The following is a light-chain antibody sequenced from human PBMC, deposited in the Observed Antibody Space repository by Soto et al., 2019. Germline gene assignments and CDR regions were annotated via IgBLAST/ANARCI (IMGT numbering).Light chain of an antibody. Sequence: QSALTQPPSASGTPGQRVSISCSGSSSNIGSGGATVTWYQQLPGTAPKLVIFSNNQRPSGVPDRFSGSKSGTSASLAISGLQSEDEADYYCAAWDDSLNGVVFGGGTQLTVL. CDR1: SSNIGSGGAT. V-gene: IGLV1-44*01. CDR3: AAWDDSLNGVV. CDR2: SNN. J-gene: IGLJ2*01.